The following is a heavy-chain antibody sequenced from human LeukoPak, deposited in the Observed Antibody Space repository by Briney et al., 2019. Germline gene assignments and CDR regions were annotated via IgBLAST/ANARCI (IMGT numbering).Heavy chain of an antibody. CDR3: ARDHVWSGYGTFDY. CDR1: GFTFSSYW. D-gene: IGHD3-3*02. V-gene: IGHV3-7*01. CDR2: IKQDGSEK. Sequence: PGGSLRLPCAASGFTFSSYWMSWVRQAPGKGLEWVANIKQDGSEKYYVDSVKGRFTISRDNAKNSLYLQMNSLRAEDTAVYYCARDHVWSGYGTFDYWGQGTLVTVSS. J-gene: IGHJ4*02.